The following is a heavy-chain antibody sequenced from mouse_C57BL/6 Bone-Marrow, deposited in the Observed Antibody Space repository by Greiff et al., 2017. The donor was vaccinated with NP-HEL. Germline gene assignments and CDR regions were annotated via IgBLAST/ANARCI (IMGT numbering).Heavy chain of an antibody. CDR1: GYTFTSYT. J-gene: IGHJ4*01. D-gene: IGHD1-1*01. CDR2: INPSSGYT. V-gene: IGHV1-4*01. CDR3: ADYGSSYAMDY. Sequence: QVQLQQSGAELARPGASVKVSCKASGYTFTSYTMHWVKQRPGQGLEWIGYINPSSGYTKYNQKFKDKATLTADKSSSTAYMQLSSLTSEDSAVYYCADYGSSYAMDYWGQGTSVTVSS.